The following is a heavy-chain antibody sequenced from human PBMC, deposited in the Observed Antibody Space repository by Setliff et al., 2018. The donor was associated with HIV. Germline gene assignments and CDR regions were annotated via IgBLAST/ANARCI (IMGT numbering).Heavy chain of an antibody. J-gene: IGHJ3*02. D-gene: IGHD6-19*01. CDR3: ARYSSDHDAFDI. V-gene: IGHV4-39*01. CDR2: VFYTGTT. Sequence: SETLSLTCLVSGDSIRITNYYWGWVRQSPGKGLEWFGSVFYTGTTYYNPSLLSRLTISVDTSKNQFSLKPYSVTAADTALYYCARYSSDHDAFDIWGQGTMVTVSS. CDR1: GDSIRITNYY.